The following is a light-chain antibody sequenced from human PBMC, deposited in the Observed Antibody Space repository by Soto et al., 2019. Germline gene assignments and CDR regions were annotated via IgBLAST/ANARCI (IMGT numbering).Light chain of an antibody. CDR3: CAYAGRFV. CDR1: SSDVGGYNY. J-gene: IGLJ1*01. V-gene: IGLV2-11*01. CDR2: DVT. Sequence: QSALTQPRSVSGSPGQSVTISCTGPSSDVGGYNYVSWYRHHPGKASQVMIYDVTKRPSGVPDRFSGSKSGNTASLTISGLQADDEADYYCCAYAGRFVFGTGTKLTDL.